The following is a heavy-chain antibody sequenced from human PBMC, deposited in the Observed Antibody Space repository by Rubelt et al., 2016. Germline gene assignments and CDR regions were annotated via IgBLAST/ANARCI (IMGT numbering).Heavy chain of an antibody. J-gene: IGHJ4*02. CDR1: GASIRNNH. V-gene: IGHV4-59*01. CDR3: ARTDYDSWGCLDF. D-gene: IGHD3-22*01. Sequence: QVQLQESGPGLVKPSETLSLTCTVSGASIRNNHWSWIRQPPGKGLEWIGYFYYSGSTNYNPSLRSRVTISVDTSKNQFTLKLNSVTAADTAVYYCARTDYDSWGCLDFWGQGTLVTVSS. CDR2: FYYSGST.